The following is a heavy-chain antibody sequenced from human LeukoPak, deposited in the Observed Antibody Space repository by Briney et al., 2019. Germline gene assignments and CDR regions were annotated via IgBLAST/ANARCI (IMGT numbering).Heavy chain of an antibody. J-gene: IGHJ4*02. D-gene: IGHD5-12*01. V-gene: IGHV3-23*01. CDR1: GFTFSSYA. Sequence: GGSLRLSCAASGFTFSSYAMSWVRQAPGKGLEWVSVLSSDGDNAYYVDAVKGRFTISRDNSKNTLYLQMNSLRAEDTAVYFCARLSMVATTVDFWGQGTLVTVS. CDR2: LSSDGDNA. CDR3: ARLSMVATTVDF.